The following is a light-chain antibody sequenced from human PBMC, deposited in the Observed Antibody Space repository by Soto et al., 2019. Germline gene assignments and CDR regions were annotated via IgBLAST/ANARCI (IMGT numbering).Light chain of an antibody. CDR3: AAWDDSLSGVI. CDR1: SSNIGSNY. V-gene: IGLV1-47*01. Sequence: QSALTQPPSASGTPGQRVTISCSGSSSNIGSNYVYWYQQLPGTAPKLLIYRNSQRPSGVPDRFSGSKSGTSASLAIGGLRSEDEADYYCAAWDDSLSGVIFGGGTQLTVL. J-gene: IGLJ2*01. CDR2: RNS.